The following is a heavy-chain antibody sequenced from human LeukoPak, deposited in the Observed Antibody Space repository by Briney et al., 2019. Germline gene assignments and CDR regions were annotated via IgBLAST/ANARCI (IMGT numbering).Heavy chain of an antibody. V-gene: IGHV3-23*01. D-gene: IGHD6-6*01. J-gene: IGHJ3*01. CDR1: GFTFSSTS. CDR2: TVGGGDGT. Sequence: GGSLRLSCAASGFTFSSTSMSWVRQAPGKGLEWVAVTVGGGDGTYYADSVKGRFTISRDNAKNSLYLQINSLRAEDTAVYYCARSSYSSSSSVWGQGTMVTVSS. CDR3: ARSSYSSSSSV.